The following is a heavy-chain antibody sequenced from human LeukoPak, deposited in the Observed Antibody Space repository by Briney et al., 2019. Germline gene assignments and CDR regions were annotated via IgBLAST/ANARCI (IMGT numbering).Heavy chain of an antibody. V-gene: IGHV3-48*03. J-gene: IGHJ4*02. D-gene: IGHD2-15*01. CDR1: GITFSSYE. CDR3: ARDLVKYCSGGSCPKDY. Sequence: GGSLRLSCAASGITFSSYEMNWVRQAPGKGLEWVSYISSSGSTIYYADSVKGRFTISRDNAKNSLYLQMNSLRAEDTAVYYCARDLVKYCSGGSCPKDYWGQGTLVTVSS. CDR2: ISSSGSTI.